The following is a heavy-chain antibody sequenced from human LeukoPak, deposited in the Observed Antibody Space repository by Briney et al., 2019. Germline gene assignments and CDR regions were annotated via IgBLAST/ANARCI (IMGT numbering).Heavy chain of an antibody. CDR2: IHYSGST. CDR1: SDSISSGDHY. V-gene: IGHV4-30-4*01. D-gene: IGHD1-26*01. J-gene: IGHJ4*02. Sequence: PSQTLSLTCIVSSDSISSGDHYWSWIRQPPGKGLEWIGHIHYSGSTYYNPSLKSRLTISIDTSKNQFSLNLRSVTAADTAVYYCARGGPGPDTSWGQGTLVTVSS. CDR3: ARGGPGPDTS.